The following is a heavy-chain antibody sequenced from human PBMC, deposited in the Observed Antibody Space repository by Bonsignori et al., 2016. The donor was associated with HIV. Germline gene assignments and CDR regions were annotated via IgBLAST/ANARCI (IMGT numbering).Heavy chain of an antibody. Sequence: WVRQAPGQGLEWIGIINPSGGGTSYAQKFQGRISLTRDTSTSTVYMELSSLRSEDTAMYYCARAPGLFRQKDYWGQGTLVTVSS. J-gene: IGHJ4*02. CDR2: INPSGGGT. D-gene: IGHD3-9*01. V-gene: IGHV1-46*01. CDR3: ARAPGLFRQKDY.